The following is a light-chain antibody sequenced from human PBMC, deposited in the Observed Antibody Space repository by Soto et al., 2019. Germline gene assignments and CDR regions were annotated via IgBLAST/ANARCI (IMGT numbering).Light chain of an antibody. CDR2: EVA. J-gene: IGLJ1*01. Sequence: QSALTQPPSASESPGQSVTISCAGTSSDVGGYHYVSWYQHHPGRAPKLLIYEVAKRPPGVPGRFSGSKSCNTASLTVSGLQADDEADYYCLSYGGSNNYVFGTGTKVTVL. V-gene: IGLV2-8*01. CDR3: LSYGGSNNYV. CDR1: SSDVGGYHY.